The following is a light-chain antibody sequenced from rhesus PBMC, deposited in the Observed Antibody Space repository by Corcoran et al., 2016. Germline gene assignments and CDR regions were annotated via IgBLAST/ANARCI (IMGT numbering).Light chain of an antibody. CDR3: QHGYGTPFT. Sequence: DIQMTQSPSSLSASVGDRVTITCRASENVNNSLNWYQQKAGNSPKFLLSVAATLYSGVPSRSRASGSGRDYTFTISSLRPEDVATYYCQHGYGTPFTFGPGTKVDLK. V-gene: IGKV1-74*01. CDR1: ENVNNS. CDR2: VAA. J-gene: IGKJ3*01.